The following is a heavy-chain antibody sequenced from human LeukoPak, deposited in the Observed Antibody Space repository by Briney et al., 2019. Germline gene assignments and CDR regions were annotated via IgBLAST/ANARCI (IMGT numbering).Heavy chain of an antibody. J-gene: IGHJ5*02. CDR2: VYHTGST. Sequence: PSETLSLTSTVSGDPVSRGSYYWSWIRQPPGKELEWVGYVYHTGSTNYNPSLKSRVTISVDTSKNEFSLKMTSVTAADTAVYYCARGFASGWYSRYDPWGQGTLVTVSS. CDR3: ARGFASGWYSRYDP. V-gene: IGHV4-61*01. CDR1: GDPVSRGSYY. D-gene: IGHD6-19*01.